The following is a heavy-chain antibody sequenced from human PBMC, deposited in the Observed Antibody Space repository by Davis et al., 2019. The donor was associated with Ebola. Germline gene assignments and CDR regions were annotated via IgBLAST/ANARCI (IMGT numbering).Heavy chain of an antibody. CDR3: ARQPTYYDSWNTRRGDAFDI. CDR2: IYPGDSDT. CDR1: GYSFTSYW. Sequence: KVSCKGSGYSFTSYWIGWVRQMPGKGLEWMGIIYPGDSDTRYSPSFQGQVTISADKSISTAYLQWSSLKASDTAMYYCARQPTYYDSWNTRRGDAFDIWGQGTMVTVSS. D-gene: IGHD3-3*01. J-gene: IGHJ3*02. V-gene: IGHV5-51*01.